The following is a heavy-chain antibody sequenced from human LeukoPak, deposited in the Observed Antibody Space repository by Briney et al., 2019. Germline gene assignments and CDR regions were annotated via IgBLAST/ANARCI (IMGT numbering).Heavy chain of an antibody. J-gene: IGHJ3*02. CDR2: INHSGST. CDR1: GGSFSGYY. Sequence: PSETLSLTCAVYGGSFSGYYWSWIRQPPGKGLEWIGEINHSGSTNYNPSLKSRVTISVDTSKNQFSPKLSSVTAADTAVYYCASLTTVTTSAFDIWGQGTMVTVSS. CDR3: ASLTTVTTSAFDI. V-gene: IGHV4-34*01. D-gene: IGHD4-17*01.